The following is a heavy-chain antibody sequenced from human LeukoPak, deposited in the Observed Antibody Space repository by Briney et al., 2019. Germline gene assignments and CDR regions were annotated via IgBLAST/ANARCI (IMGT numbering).Heavy chain of an antibody. V-gene: IGHV3-7*01. Sequence: GGSLRLSCAASGFTFSSYWMSWVRQAPGKGLEWVANIEQAGSEKYYVDSVKGRFTISRDNAKNSLYLQMNSLRAEDTAVYYCARDYPAAYYDFWSGYYTTPFDYWGQGTLVTVSS. J-gene: IGHJ4*02. CDR3: ARDYPAAYYDFWSGYYTTPFDY. D-gene: IGHD3-3*01. CDR2: IEQAGSEK. CDR1: GFTFSSYW.